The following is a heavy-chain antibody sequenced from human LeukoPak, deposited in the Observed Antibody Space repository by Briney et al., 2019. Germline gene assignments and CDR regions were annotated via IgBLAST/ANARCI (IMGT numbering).Heavy chain of an antibody. Sequence: AGGSLRLSCAASGFTFSSYAMHWVRQAPGKGLGWVAVISYDGSNKYYADSVKGRFTISRDNSKNTLYLQMNSLRAEDTAVYYCARDRAQQWLPRFDYWGQGTLVTVSS. J-gene: IGHJ4*02. D-gene: IGHD6-19*01. CDR3: ARDRAQQWLPRFDY. CDR1: GFTFSSYA. V-gene: IGHV3-30-3*01. CDR2: ISYDGSNK.